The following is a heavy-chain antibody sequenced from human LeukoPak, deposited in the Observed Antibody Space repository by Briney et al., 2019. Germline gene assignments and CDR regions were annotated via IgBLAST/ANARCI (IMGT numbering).Heavy chain of an antibody. V-gene: IGHV4-59*01. CDR1: GGSISSYY. Sequence: PSETLSLTCTVSGGSISSYYWSWIRQPPGKGLEWIGQIYYSGSTYYNPSLKSRVTISLDTSKSQFSLKLTSVTAVDTAVYYCAREFHPWGQGTLVSVSS. J-gene: IGHJ5*02. CDR2: IYYSGST. CDR3: AREFHP.